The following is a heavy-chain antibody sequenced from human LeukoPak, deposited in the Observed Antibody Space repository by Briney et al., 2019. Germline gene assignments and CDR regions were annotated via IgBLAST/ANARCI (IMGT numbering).Heavy chain of an antibody. J-gene: IGHJ4*02. CDR3: ALADYYDSSGSPFDY. D-gene: IGHD3-22*01. CDR2: IYTSGST. CDR1: GGSISSYY. Sequence: PSETLSLTCTVSGGSISSYYWSWIRQPAGKGLEWIGRIYTSGSTNYNPSLKSRVTMSVDTSKNQFSLKLSSVTAADTAVYYCALADYYDSSGSPFDYWGQGTLVIVSS. V-gene: IGHV4-4*07.